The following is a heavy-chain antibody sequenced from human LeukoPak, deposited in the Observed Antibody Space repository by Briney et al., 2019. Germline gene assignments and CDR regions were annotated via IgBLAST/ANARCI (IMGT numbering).Heavy chain of an antibody. CDR3: ARGFNSSSWYTYYYYYYGMDV. CDR1: GGSISSYY. CDR2: IYYSGST. D-gene: IGHD6-13*01. J-gene: IGHJ6*02. Sequence: SETLSLTCTVSGGSISSYYWSWIRQPPGKGLEWIGYIYYSGSTNYNPSLKSRVTISVDTSKNQFSLKLSSVTAADTAVYYCARGFNSSSWYTYYYYYYGMDVWGQGTTVTVSS. V-gene: IGHV4-59*01.